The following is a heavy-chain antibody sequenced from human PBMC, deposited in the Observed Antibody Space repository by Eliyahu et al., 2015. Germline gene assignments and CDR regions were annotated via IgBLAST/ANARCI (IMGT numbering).Heavy chain of an antibody. J-gene: IGHJ6*02. CDR2: ISSSSSYI. D-gene: IGHD5-12*01. Sequence: EVQLVESGGGLVKPGGSLRLSXAXSGFTFSSYSXNWVRQAPGXGLGXVSSISSSSSYIYYADSVKGRFTISRDNAKNSLYLQMNSLRAEDTAVYYCARDLSGYDSGMDVWGQGTTVTVSS. CDR1: GFTFSSYS. V-gene: IGHV3-21*01. CDR3: ARDLSGYDSGMDV.